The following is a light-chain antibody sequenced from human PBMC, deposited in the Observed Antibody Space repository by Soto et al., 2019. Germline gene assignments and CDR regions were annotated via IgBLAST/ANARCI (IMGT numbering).Light chain of an antibody. Sequence: QTVVTQPPSASGTPGQRVTISCSGGSYNVGKNLVYWYQQHPGKAPKLMIYEVSNRPSGVSNRFSGSKSGHTASLTISGLQSEDEADYFCTSYTSSSTLDVFGTGTKVTVL. CDR2: EVS. J-gene: IGLJ1*01. V-gene: IGLV2-14*01. CDR3: TSYTSSSTLDV. CDR1: SYNVGKNL.